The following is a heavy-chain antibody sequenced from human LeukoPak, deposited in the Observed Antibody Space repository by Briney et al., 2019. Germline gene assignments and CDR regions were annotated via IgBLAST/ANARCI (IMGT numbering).Heavy chain of an antibody. CDR1: GDSVSSNSTA. CDR2: TYYRSKWYS. J-gene: IGHJ3*02. D-gene: IGHD5-24*01. V-gene: IGHV6-1*01. CDR3: VRGGQGDGYSADEAFDI. Sequence: SQTLSLTCAISGDSVSSNSTACNWIRQSPSRGLEWLGRTYYRSKWYSDYAVSVKSRITINPDTSKNQFSLQLNSVTPEDTAVYYYVRGGQGDGYSADEAFDIWGQGTMVTVSS.